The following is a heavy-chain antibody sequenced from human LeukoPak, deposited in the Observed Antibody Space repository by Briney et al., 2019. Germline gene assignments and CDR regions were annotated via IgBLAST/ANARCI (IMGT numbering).Heavy chain of an antibody. Sequence: SETLSLTCAVSGASIPGTNWWTWVRQPPGKGLDWIGEISPSGSPNYNPSLKSRVTISIDKSKNQFSLKLTSVTAADTAMYYCAQIWGFWGQGTLVTVSS. CDR1: GASIPGTNW. V-gene: IGHV4-4*02. CDR2: ISPSGSP. D-gene: IGHD3-16*01. CDR3: AQIWGF. J-gene: IGHJ4*02.